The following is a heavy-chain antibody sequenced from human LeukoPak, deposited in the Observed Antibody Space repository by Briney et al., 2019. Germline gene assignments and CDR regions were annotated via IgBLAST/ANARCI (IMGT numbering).Heavy chain of an antibody. J-gene: IGHJ4*02. Sequence: SETLSLTCAVSGDSITSHNWWSWVRQSPGKGLEWIGEIYHSGTTNYSPSLKSRVTISVDKSKNQLSLRLTSVTAADTAVYFCASCLFDYYYFDQWGQGALVTVSS. CDR2: IYHSGTT. D-gene: IGHD3-10*01. CDR1: GDSITSHNW. V-gene: IGHV4-4*02. CDR3: ASCLFDYYYFDQ.